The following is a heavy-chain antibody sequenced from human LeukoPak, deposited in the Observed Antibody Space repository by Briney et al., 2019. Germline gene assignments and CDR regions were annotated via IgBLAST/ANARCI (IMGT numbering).Heavy chain of an antibody. D-gene: IGHD3-3*01. CDR2: IIPIFGTA. J-gene: IGHJ4*02. V-gene: IGHV1-69*06. Sequence: ASVKVSCKASGYTFTGYYMHWVRQAPGQGLEWMGGIIPIFGTANYAQKFQGRVTITADKSTSTAYMELSSLRSEDTAVYYCARVKGLDDFWSGYSYYFDYWGQGTLVTVSS. CDR3: ARVKGLDDFWSGYSYYFDY. CDR1: GYTFTGYY.